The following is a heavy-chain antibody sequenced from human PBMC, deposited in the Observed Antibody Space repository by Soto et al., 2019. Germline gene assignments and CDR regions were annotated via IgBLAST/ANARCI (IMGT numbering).Heavy chain of an antibody. CDR3: AKVLSRTKKVDY. V-gene: IGHV3-23*01. CDR2: IKSSGDST. CDR1: GFTFNIYA. Sequence: EVQLLESGGGLVQPGESLRLSCAAFGFTFNIYAMSWVRQAPGKGLEWVSLIKSSGDSTFYADSVKGRFTISRDNSKNTLFLEMNSLRAEDTAVYYCAKVLSRTKKVDYWGQGTLVTVSS. D-gene: IGHD2-2*01. J-gene: IGHJ4*02.